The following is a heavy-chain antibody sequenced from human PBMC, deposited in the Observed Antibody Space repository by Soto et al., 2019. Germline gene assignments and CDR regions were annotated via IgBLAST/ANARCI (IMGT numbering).Heavy chain of an antibody. Sequence: QVQLVQSGAEVKKPGSSVKVSCKASGGTFSSYAISWVRQSPGQGLEWMGVIIPIFGTANYAQKFQGRVTITADESTSTDYMELSSLRSEDTAVYYCARAEQLVSWFDPWGQGTLVTVSS. D-gene: IGHD6-6*01. V-gene: IGHV1-69*01. CDR1: GGTFSSYA. CDR3: ARAEQLVSWFDP. CDR2: IIPIFGTA. J-gene: IGHJ5*02.